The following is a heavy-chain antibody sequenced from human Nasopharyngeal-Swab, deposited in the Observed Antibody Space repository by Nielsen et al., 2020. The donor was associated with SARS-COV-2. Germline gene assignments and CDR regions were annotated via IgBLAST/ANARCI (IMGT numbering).Heavy chain of an antibody. CDR2: ITDSSRNK. CDR3: TRDNYVWGTHDF. Sequence: GGSLRLSCAASGFSFSIYSMNWVRQAPGKGLEWVSYITDSSRNKYCADSVKGRFIVSRDNAKNSLYLQMNSLRVEDTAVYYCTRDNYVWGTHDFWGQGTLVTVSS. CDR1: GFSFSIYS. J-gene: IGHJ4*02. V-gene: IGHV3-48*04. D-gene: IGHD3-16*01.